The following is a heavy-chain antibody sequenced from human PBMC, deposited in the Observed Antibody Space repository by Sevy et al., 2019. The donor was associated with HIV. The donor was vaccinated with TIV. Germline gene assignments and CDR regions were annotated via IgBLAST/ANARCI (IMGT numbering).Heavy chain of an antibody. D-gene: IGHD5-12*01. Sequence: GGSLRLSCAASGFIFSNYNMHWVRQAPGKGLEWVANIKQDGSEKYYVDSVKGRFTISRDNSQNSLFLQMNTLRAEETAVYYCAREGSPYDTYYYYYGMDVWGQGTTVTVSS. J-gene: IGHJ6*02. V-gene: IGHV3-7*01. CDR3: AREGSPYDTYYYYYGMDV. CDR2: IKQDGSEK. CDR1: GFIFSNYN.